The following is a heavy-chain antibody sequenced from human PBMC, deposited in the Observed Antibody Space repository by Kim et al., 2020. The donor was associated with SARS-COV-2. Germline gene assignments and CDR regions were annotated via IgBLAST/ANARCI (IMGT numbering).Heavy chain of an antibody. D-gene: IGHD5-12*01. CDR1: GGSISSYY. V-gene: IGHV4-59*01. CDR3: ARGATRGISWFDP. J-gene: IGHJ5*02. CDR2: IYYSGST. Sequence: SETLSLTCTVSGGSISSYYWSWIRQPPGKGLEWIGYIYYSGSTNYNPSLKSRVTISVDTSKNQFSLKLSSVTAADTAVYYCARGATRGISWFDPWGQGTLVTVSS.